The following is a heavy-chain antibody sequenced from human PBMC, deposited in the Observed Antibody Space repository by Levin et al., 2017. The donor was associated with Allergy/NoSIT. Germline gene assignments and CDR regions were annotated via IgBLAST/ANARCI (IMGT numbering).Heavy chain of an antibody. D-gene: IGHD6-6*01. CDR1: GGSFSGYY. J-gene: IGHJ6*02. CDR3: ARGRVAARRISTYYYYYYGMDV. Sequence: SETLSLTCAVYGGSFSGYYWSWIRQPPGKGLEWIGEINHSGSTNYNPSLKSRVTISVDTSKNQFSLKLSSVTAADTAVYYCARGRVAARRISTYYYYYYGMDVWGQGTTVTVSS. CDR2: INHSGST. V-gene: IGHV4-34*01.